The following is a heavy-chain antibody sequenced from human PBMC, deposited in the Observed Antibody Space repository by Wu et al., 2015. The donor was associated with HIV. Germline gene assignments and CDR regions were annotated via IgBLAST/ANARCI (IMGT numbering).Heavy chain of an antibody. CDR2: INPDSGNT. CDR1: GDTFTGYY. J-gene: IGHJ5*02. CDR3: ARGLGYCSGGSCFNWFDP. Sequence: QVQLVQSGAEVKKPGASMKVSCKTSGDTFTGYYMHWVRQAPGQGLEWMGWINPDSGNTGYAQKFQGRVTFTRNTSISTAYMELSSLRSEDTAVYSCARGLGYCSGGSCFNWFDPWGQGTLVTVSS. V-gene: IGHV1-8*03. D-gene: IGHD2-15*01.